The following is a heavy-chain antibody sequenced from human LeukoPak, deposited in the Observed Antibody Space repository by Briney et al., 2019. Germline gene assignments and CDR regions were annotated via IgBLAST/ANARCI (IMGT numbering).Heavy chain of an antibody. J-gene: IGHJ4*02. CDR2: INPNSGGT. V-gene: IGHV1-2*02. CDR3: ARVAAKYSNSWVKGY. CDR1: GYTFSGYY. Sequence: WASVKVSCKASGYTFSGYYMHWVRQAPGQGLEWMGWINPNSGGTNYAQRFQGRVTMARDTSISTAYMELSRLRSDDTAVYYCARVAAKYSNSWVKGYWGQGTLVTVSS. D-gene: IGHD6-13*01.